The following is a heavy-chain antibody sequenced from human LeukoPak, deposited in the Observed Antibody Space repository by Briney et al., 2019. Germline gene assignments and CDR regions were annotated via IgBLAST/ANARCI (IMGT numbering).Heavy chain of an antibody. CDR1: GFTFSSYW. J-gene: IGHJ4*02. CDR2: INSDGSST. Sequence: GGPLRLSCAASGFTFSSYWMHWVRQAPGKGLVWVSRINSDGSSTSYADSVKGRFTISRDNAKNTLYLQMNSLRAEDTAVYYCARVGASGSYPNDYWGQGTLVTVSS. D-gene: IGHD1-26*01. V-gene: IGHV3-74*01. CDR3: ARVGASGSYPNDY.